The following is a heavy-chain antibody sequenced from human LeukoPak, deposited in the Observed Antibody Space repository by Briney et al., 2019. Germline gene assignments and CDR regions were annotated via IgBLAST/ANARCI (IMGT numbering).Heavy chain of an antibody. J-gene: IGHJ4*02. V-gene: IGHV5-51*01. CDR1: GYSFTSYW. Sequence: NPGESLKISCKGSGYSFTSYWIGWVRQMPGKDLEWMGIIYPGDSDTRYSPSFQGQVTISADKSISTAYLQWSSLKASGTAMYYCARSGAVAGYYYFDYWGQGTLVTVSS. CDR3: ARSGAVAGYYYFDY. CDR2: IYPGDSDT. D-gene: IGHD6-19*01.